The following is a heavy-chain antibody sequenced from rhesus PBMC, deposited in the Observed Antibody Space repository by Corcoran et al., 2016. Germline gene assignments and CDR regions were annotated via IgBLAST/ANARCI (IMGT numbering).Heavy chain of an antibody. V-gene: IGHV3S5*01. CDR3: AKVGSLDV. CDR1: GFTFSSYD. J-gene: IGHJ5-2*02. Sequence: EVQLVETGGGLVQPGGSLKLSCAASGFTFSSYDMSWVRQGPGKGLEWVSAIQSGEGSPCYGDSVKGRFTSSNDNSKNPLSLQMNSLRAEDTAVYYCAKVGSLDVWGRGVLVTVSS. CDR2: IQSGEGSP.